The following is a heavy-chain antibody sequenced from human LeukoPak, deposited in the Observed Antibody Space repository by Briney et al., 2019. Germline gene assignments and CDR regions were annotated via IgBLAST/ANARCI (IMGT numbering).Heavy chain of an antibody. Sequence: GGPLRLSCAASGFTFSTYWMHWVRQAPGKGLTWVSRINSDGSSTTYADSVKGRFTISRDNAKNTLYLQMNSLGAEDTAVYYCARGLIAAPKGWFDPWGQGTLVTVSS. CDR2: INSDGSST. CDR1: GFTFSTYW. D-gene: IGHD6-13*01. J-gene: IGHJ5*02. CDR3: ARGLIAAPKGWFDP. V-gene: IGHV3-74*03.